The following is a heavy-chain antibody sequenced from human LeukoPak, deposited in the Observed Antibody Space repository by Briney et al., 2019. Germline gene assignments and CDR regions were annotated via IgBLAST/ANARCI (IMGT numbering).Heavy chain of an antibody. Sequence: GGSLRLSCAASGFTFTYYWMGWVRQAPGKGLEWVANIKHDGSEKYYVDCVKGRFTISRDNAKNSLYLQMNSLRAEDTAVYYCARVGGTTLVRGVDFWGQGTLVTVSS. CDR2: IKHDGSEK. CDR1: GFTFTYYW. J-gene: IGHJ4*02. V-gene: IGHV3-7*03. D-gene: IGHD3-10*01. CDR3: ARVGGTTLVRGVDF.